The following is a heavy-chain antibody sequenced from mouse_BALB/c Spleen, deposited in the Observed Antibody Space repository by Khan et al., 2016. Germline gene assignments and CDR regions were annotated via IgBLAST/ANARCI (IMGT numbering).Heavy chain of an antibody. CDR3: TRRRHLDLYYAVDY. CDR1: GYAFTNYG. CDR2: IATYTGEP. J-gene: IGHJ4*01. D-gene: IGHD6-1*01. Sequence: QIQLVQSGPELKKPGETVKISCRTSGYAFTNYGMHWVRQAPGKGLKWMGWIATYTGEPTYAADLKGRFAFSWDTSDSTLYLQISNLKNEDTATSFGTRRRHLDLYYAVDYWGQGTSVTVSS. V-gene: IGHV9-3-1*01.